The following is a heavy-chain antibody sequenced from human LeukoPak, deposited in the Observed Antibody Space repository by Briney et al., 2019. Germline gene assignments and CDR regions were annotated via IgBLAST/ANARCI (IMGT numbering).Heavy chain of an antibody. CDR1: GYSISSGYY. CDR2: IYHSGST. V-gene: IGHV4-38-2*02. CDR3: ARARTRYWYFDL. J-gene: IGHJ2*01. Sequence: PSETLSLTCTVSGYSISSGYYWGWIRQPPGMGLEWVGSIYHSGSTYYNPSLKSRVTISVDTSKNQFSLKLSSVTAADTAVYYCARARTRYWYFDLWGRGTLVTVSS. D-gene: IGHD1-7*01.